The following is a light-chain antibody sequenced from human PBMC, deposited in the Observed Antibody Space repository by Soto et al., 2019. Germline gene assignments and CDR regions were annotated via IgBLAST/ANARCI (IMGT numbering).Light chain of an antibody. CDR1: SSNIGTNY. V-gene: IGLV1-47*02. J-gene: IGLJ3*02. CDR3: ATWDDSLRGRV. Sequence: QSVLTQPPSASGTPGQRVTISCSGSSSNIGTNYVYWYQQVPGTAPKLLIYSNNQRPSGVPDRFSGSKSGTSASLAIRGLRSEDEADYYCATWDDSLRGRVFSGGTKLTVL. CDR2: SNN.